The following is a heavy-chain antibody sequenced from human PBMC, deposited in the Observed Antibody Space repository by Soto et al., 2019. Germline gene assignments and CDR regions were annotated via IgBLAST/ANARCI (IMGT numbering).Heavy chain of an antibody. J-gene: IGHJ4*02. CDR2: IWSDGSTE. CDR3: ARDLGAWPFDY. Sequence: GGSLRLSCAASGFTFSSSGMHWVRQAPGKGLEWVAVIWSDGSTEKYADSVRGRFAISRDNSKNTLYLQMNNLRAEDTAVYYCARDLGAWPFDYWGQGTLVTVSS. CDR1: GFTFSSSG. D-gene: IGHD1-26*01. V-gene: IGHV3-33*01.